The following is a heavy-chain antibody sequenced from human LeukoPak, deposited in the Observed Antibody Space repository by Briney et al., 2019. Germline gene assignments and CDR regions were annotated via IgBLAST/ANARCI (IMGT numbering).Heavy chain of an antibody. D-gene: IGHD3-10*01. CDR1: GFTFSRYW. CDR2: ISGSGGST. CDR3: AKDRGGSYFDY. V-gene: IGHV3-23*01. J-gene: IGHJ4*02. Sequence: GGSLRLSCAASGFTFSRYWMSWVRQAPGKGLEWVSAISGSGGSTYYADSVKGRFTISRDNSKNTLYLQMNSLRAEDTAVYYCAKDRGGSYFDYWGQGTLVTVSS.